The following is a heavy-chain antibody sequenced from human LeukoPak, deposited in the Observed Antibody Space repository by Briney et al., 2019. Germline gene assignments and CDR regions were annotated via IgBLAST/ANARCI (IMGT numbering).Heavy chain of an antibody. CDR2: INPSGGTT. D-gene: IGHD2-15*01. CDR3: ARVSWTHSPSGLLDY. Sequence: ASGKVSCKAPGYIFTSYSMHWVRRAPGQGPEWMGIINPSGGTTNYAQKFQGRVTMTRDMSTSTVYMELSSLRSEDTAVYYCARVSWTHSPSGLLDYWGQGTLVTVSS. V-gene: IGHV1-46*01. J-gene: IGHJ4*02. CDR1: GYIFTSYS.